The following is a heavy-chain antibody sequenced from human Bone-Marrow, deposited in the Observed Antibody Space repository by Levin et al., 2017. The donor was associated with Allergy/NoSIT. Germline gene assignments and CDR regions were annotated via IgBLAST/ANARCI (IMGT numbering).Heavy chain of an antibody. J-gene: IGHJ4*02. Sequence: GESLKISCQGSGYSFSDYWIAWVRQVPGKGLEWLGTIYPGDSETLYSPSLEGQVTISADKSITTAYLQWSSLTAWDTAVYYCARLLGIRSSALESWGPGTLVTVSS. CDR1: GYSFSDYW. CDR2: IYPGDSET. CDR3: ARLLGIRSSALES. V-gene: IGHV5-51*01. D-gene: IGHD6-6*01.